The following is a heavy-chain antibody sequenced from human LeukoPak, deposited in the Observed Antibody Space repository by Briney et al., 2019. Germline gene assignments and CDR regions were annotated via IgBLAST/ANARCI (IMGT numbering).Heavy chain of an antibody. CDR2: IYTSGST. CDR1: GGFISSGSYY. J-gene: IGHJ4*02. Sequence: PSETLSLTCTVSGGFISSGSYYWNWIRQPAGKGLEWIGRIYTSGSTNYNPSLKSRVTVSVDTSKNQFSLKLSSVSAADTAVYYCARGFSGGYNWNYVDYWGQGTLVTVSS. D-gene: IGHD1-20*01. CDR3: ARGFSGGYNWNYVDY. V-gene: IGHV4-61*02.